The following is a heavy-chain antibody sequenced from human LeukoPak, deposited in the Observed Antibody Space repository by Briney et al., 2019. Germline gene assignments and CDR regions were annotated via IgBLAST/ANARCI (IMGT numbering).Heavy chain of an antibody. J-gene: IGHJ3*02. CDR1: GFTFSSYW. Sequence: GGSLRLSCAASGFTFSSYWMTWVRQAPGKGLEWVANIKQDGSEKYYVDSVRGRFTISRDNTKNSLYLQMNSLRAEDTAVYYCARGTLYYDILTGYYPGAFDIWGQGTMVTVSS. CDR2: IKQDGSEK. V-gene: IGHV3-7*01. D-gene: IGHD3-9*01. CDR3: ARGTLYYDILTGYYPGAFDI.